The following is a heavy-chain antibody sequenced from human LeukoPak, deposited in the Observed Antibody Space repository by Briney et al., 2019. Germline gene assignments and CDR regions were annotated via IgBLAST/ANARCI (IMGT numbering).Heavy chain of an antibody. J-gene: IGHJ4*02. CDR2: IYSGGDT. CDR3: ARGPPACSTNCYGYLDY. CDR1: GFTFSSYG. Sequence: PGGSLRLSCAASGFTFSSYGMNWVRQAPGKGLEWISLIYSGGDTYYPDSVRGRFTISRDNSKNTLYLQMNSLRAEDTAVYYCARGPPACSTNCYGYLDYWGQGTLVTVSS. D-gene: IGHD2-2*01. V-gene: IGHV3-53*01.